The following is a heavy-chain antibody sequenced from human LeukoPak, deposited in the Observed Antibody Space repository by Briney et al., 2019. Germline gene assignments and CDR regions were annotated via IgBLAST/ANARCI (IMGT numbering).Heavy chain of an antibody. V-gene: IGHV4-59*08. CDR1: GGSISSYY. CDR3: ARSLNSGKYYYYYGMDV. Sequence: ASETLSLTCTVSGGSISSYYWSWIRQPPGKGLEWIGYIYYSGSTNYNPSLKSRVTISVDTSKNQFSLKLSSVTAADTAVYYCARSLNSGKYYYYYGMDVWGQGTTVTVSS. D-gene: IGHD4-23*01. CDR2: IYYSGST. J-gene: IGHJ6*02.